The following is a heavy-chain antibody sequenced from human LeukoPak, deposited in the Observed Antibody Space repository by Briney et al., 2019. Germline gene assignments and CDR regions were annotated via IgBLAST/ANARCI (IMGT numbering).Heavy chain of an antibody. Sequence: SVKVSCKASGGTFSSYAISWVRQAPGQGLEWMGGIIPIVGTANYAQKFQGRVTITADKSTSTAYMELSSLRSEDTAVYYCARGLVLLWFGEFVHYYYMDVWGKGTTVTVSS. CDR1: GGTFSSYA. CDR3: ARGLVLLWFGEFVHYYYMDV. V-gene: IGHV1-69*06. J-gene: IGHJ6*03. CDR2: IIPIVGTA. D-gene: IGHD3-10*01.